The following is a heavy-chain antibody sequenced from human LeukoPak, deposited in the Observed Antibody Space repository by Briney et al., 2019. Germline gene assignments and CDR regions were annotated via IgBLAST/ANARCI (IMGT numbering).Heavy chain of an antibody. V-gene: IGHV3-30*02. D-gene: IGHD6-13*01. Sequence: GGSLRLSCAASGFTLSSYGMHWVRQAPGKGLEWVAFIRYDGSNKYYADSVKGPFTISRDNSKNTLYLQMNSLRAEDTAVYYCARHIPPASSWYLNLNWFDPWGQGTLVTVSS. CDR2: IRYDGSNK. CDR1: GFTLSSYG. CDR3: ARHIPPASSWYLNLNWFDP. J-gene: IGHJ5*02.